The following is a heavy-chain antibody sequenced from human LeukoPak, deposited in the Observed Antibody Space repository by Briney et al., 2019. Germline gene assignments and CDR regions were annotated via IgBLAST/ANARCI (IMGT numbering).Heavy chain of an antibody. CDR3: ARGYWSGSDRGFDY. D-gene: IGHD3-3*01. Sequence: ASVKVSCKASGYTFTGYYMHWVRQAPGQGLEWMGWINPKSGGINYAQNFQGRVTMTRDTSISTAYMELSRLKSDDTAVYYCARGYWSGSDRGFDYWGQGTLVTVSS. CDR2: INPKSGGI. V-gene: IGHV1-2*02. J-gene: IGHJ4*02. CDR1: GYTFTGYY.